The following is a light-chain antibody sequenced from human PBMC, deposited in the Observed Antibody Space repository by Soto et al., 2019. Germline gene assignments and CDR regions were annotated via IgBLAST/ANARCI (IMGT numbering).Light chain of an antibody. CDR3: QQTDGFPRT. V-gene: IGKV1D-12*01. J-gene: IGKJ1*01. CDR1: QGISTW. Sequence: DIKLTQSPSSVSASVGDGVTISCRASQGISTWLAWYQQKAGKAPKLMIYGASRLLNGVPSRFSGSGSGTYFTLTISSLQPEDVATYYCQQTDGFPRTFGQGTKVDI. CDR2: GAS.